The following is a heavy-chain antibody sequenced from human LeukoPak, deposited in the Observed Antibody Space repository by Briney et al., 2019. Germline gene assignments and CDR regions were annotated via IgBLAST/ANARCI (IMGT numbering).Heavy chain of an antibody. CDR3: AGDRVPAAMRYYYGMDV. CDR1: GDSVSSNSAA. J-gene: IGHJ6*02. V-gene: IGHV6-1*01. CDR2: TYYRSKWYN. D-gene: IGHD2-2*01. Sequence: SQTLSLTCAISGDSVSSNSAAWNWIRQSPSRGLEWLGRTYYRSKWYNDYAVSVKSRITINPDTSKNQFSLQLNSVTPEDTAVYYCAGDRVPAAMRYYYGMDVWGQGTTVTVSS.